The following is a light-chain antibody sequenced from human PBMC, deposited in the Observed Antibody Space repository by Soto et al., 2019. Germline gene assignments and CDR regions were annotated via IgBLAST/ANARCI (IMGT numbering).Light chain of an antibody. CDR2: EVS. J-gene: IGLJ1*01. CDR3: NSYTSTSTLYV. V-gene: IGLV2-14*01. CDR1: SSDVGGYNY. Sequence: QSALTQPASVSGSPGQSITISCTGTSSDVGGYNYVSWYQHHPGKAPKLMVYEVSTRPSGVSNRFSGSKSDNTASLTISGLQAEDEADYYCNSYTSTSTLYVFGTGTKVTVL.